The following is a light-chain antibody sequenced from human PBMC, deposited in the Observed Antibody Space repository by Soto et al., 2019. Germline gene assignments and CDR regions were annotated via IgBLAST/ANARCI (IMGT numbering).Light chain of an antibody. CDR1: QSISSW. Sequence: DIQMTQSPSTLSASVGDRVTITCRAIQSISSWLAWYQQKPGKAPKLLIYDASSLESAVPSRFSGSGSGTEFTLTISSLPPDDFATDYCQEYNSYPWTFGQGTKVEIK. CDR2: DAS. J-gene: IGKJ1*01. CDR3: QEYNSYPWT. V-gene: IGKV1-5*01.